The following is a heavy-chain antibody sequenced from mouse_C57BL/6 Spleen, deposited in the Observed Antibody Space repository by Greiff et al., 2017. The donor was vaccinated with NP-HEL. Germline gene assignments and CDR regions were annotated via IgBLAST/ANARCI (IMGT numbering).Heavy chain of an antibody. V-gene: IGHV8-12*01. CDR3: ARRTGYDYADWYFDV. J-gene: IGHJ1*03. Sequence: QVTLKESGPGILQSSQTLSLTCSFSGFSLSTSGMGVSWIRQPSGKGLEWLAHIYWDDDKRYNPSLKSRLTISKDTSRNQVFLKITSVDTADTATYYCARRTGYDYADWYFDVWGTGTTVTVSS. CDR1: GFSLSTSGMG. D-gene: IGHD2-4*01. CDR2: IYWDDDK.